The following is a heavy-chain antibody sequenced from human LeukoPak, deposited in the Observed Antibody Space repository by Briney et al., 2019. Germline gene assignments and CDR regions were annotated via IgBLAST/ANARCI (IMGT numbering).Heavy chain of an antibody. V-gene: IGHV1-3*01. J-gene: IGHJ6*02. D-gene: IGHD2-21*02. CDR2: INAGNGNT. CDR1: GYTFTSYA. Sequence: VASVNVSCKASGYTFTSYAMHWVRQAPGQRLEWMGWINAGNGNTKYSQKFQGRVTITRDTSASTAYMELSSLRSEDTAVYYCAGPRPYCGGDCYPYGMDVWGQGTTVTVSS. CDR3: AGPRPYCGGDCYPYGMDV.